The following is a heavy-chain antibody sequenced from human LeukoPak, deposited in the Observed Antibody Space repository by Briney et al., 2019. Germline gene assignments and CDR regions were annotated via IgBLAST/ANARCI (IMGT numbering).Heavy chain of an antibody. CDR1: GFTFSSYA. V-gene: IGHV3-30-3*01. CDR3: AKDWSSSWDLDY. Sequence: GGSLRLSCAASGFTFSSYAMHWVRQAPGKGLEWVAVISYDGSNKYYADSVKGRFTISRDNSKNTLYLQMNSLRAEDTAVYYRAKDWSSSWDLDYWGQGTLVTVSS. J-gene: IGHJ4*02. D-gene: IGHD2-2*01. CDR2: ISYDGSNK.